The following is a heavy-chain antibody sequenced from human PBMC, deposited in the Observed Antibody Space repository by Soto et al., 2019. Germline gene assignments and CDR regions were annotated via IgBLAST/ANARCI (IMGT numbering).Heavy chain of an antibody. V-gene: IGHV1-24*01. Sequence: ASVKFSCKVSGYTLTELSMHWVRQAPGKGLELMGGFDPEDGETIYAQKFQGRVTMTEDTSTDTAYMELSSLRSEDTAVYYCATDSAAAGTDYYYYYYGMDVWGQGTTVTVSS. CDR1: GYTLTELS. J-gene: IGHJ6*02. D-gene: IGHD6-13*01. CDR2: FDPEDGET. CDR3: ATDSAAAGTDYYYYYYGMDV.